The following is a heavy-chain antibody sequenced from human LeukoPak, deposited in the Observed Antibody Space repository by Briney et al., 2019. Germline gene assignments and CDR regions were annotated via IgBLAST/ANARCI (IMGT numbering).Heavy chain of an antibody. Sequence: KPSETLSLTCTVSGGSISSYYWSWIRQPPGKGLEWIGYIYYSGSTNYNPSLKSRVTISVDTSKNQFSLKLSSVTAADTAVYYCARVRQLPTGNWFDPWGQGTLVTVSS. V-gene: IGHV4-59*01. D-gene: IGHD6-6*01. J-gene: IGHJ5*02. CDR1: GGSISSYY. CDR2: IYYSGST. CDR3: ARVRQLPTGNWFDP.